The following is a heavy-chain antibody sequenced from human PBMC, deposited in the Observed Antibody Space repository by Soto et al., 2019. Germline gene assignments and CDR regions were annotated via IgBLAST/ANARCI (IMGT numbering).Heavy chain of an antibody. CDR2: VLPVFGTT. CDR1: GGTFSTYT. V-gene: IGHV1-69*01. Sequence: QVQLVQSGTEVKKPGSSVKVSCKASGGTFSTYTITWVREAPRQGLEWMGGVLPVFGTTYYAQKFQGRVTVTAEEATGSAFLDMRSLRSDDTAVYNWTKAVGSGPGPSGFVIWGQGTMVTVSS. D-gene: IGHD2-15*01. CDR3: TKAVGSGPGPSGFVI. J-gene: IGHJ3*02.